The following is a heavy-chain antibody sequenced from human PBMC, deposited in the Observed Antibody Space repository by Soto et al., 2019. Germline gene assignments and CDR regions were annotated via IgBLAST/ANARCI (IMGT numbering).Heavy chain of an antibody. D-gene: IGHD2-15*01. Sequence: PSETLSLTCPVSGGSINNYYWSWIRQPPGKGLEWIGYIYYSGNTNYNPSLKSRVTISVDTSKNQFSLKLSSVTAADTAVYYCARVNIVVVVAATRRWFDPWGQGTLVTVSS. CDR1: GGSINNYY. CDR3: ARVNIVVVVAATRRWFDP. J-gene: IGHJ5*02. CDR2: IYYSGNT. V-gene: IGHV4-59*08.